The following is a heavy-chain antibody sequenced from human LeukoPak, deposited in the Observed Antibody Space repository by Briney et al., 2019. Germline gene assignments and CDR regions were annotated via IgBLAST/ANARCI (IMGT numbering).Heavy chain of an antibody. J-gene: IGHJ5*02. Sequence: GGSLRLSCTASGFTFSGSAMHWVRQASGKGLEWVGRIRSKPNSYATAYAASVKGRFTISRDDSKNTAYLQMNSLKTEDTAVYYCTRPYPKESGSFFDPWGQGTLVTVSS. CDR2: IRSKPNSYAT. CDR3: TRPYPKESGSFFDP. CDR1: GFTFSGSA. D-gene: IGHD1-26*01. V-gene: IGHV3-73*01.